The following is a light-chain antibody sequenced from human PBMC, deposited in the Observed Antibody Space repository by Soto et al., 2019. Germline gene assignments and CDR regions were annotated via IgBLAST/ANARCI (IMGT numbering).Light chain of an antibody. J-gene: IGKJ2*01. CDR2: GAS. CDR3: QQSYSSPLYT. Sequence: DIQMTQPPSSLSASVGDRVTITCRASQTISTYLNWYQQKPGKGPKLLIYGASSLQSGVPSRFSGSGSGTDFTLTISSLQPEDVATYFCQQSYSSPLYTFGQGTKLEI. CDR1: QTISTY. V-gene: IGKV1-39*01.